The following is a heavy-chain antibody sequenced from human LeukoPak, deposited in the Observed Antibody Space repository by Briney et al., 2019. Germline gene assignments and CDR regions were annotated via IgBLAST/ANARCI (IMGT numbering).Heavy chain of an antibody. CDR1: GNTFTDLS. V-gene: IGHV1-24*01. D-gene: IGHD2/OR15-2a*01. CDR3: ATDFYRGRQFDY. Sequence: GASVKVSCKVSGNTFTDLSMNWVRQAPGKELEWMGGFDPEDVETIYAQKFQGRVTMTEDTSTATAYMDLSSLRPDDTAVYYCATDFYRGRQFDYWGQGTLVTVSS. J-gene: IGHJ4*02. CDR2: FDPEDVET.